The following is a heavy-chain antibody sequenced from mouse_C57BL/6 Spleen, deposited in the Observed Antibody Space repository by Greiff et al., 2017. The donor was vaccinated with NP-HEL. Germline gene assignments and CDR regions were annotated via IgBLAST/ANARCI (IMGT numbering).Heavy chain of an antibody. CDR3: ERAGGSGPAWFAY. J-gene: IGHJ3*01. CDR2: ISDGGSYT. Sequence: EVKLVESGGGLVKPGGSLKLSCAASGFTFSSYAMSWVRQTPEKRLEWVATISDGGSYTYYPDNVKGRFTISRDNAKNNLYLQMSHLKSEDTAMYDCERAGGSGPAWFAYWGQGTLVTVSA. D-gene: IGHD3-2*02. V-gene: IGHV5-4*03. CDR1: GFTFSSYA.